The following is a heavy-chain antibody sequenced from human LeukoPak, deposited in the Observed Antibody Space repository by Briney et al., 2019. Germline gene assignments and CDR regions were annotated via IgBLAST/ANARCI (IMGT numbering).Heavy chain of an antibody. CDR2: INHSGST. CDR3: AGTSVDCTNGVCGEIDY. V-gene: IGHV4-34*01. J-gene: IGHJ4*02. D-gene: IGHD2-8*01. CDR1: GGSFSGYY. Sequence: PSETLSLTCAVYGGSFSGYYWSWTRHPPGKGLEWIGEINHSGSTNHNPSLKSRVTISVDTSKNQFSLKLSSVSAADTAVYYCAGTSVDCTNGVCGEIDYWGQGTLVTVSS.